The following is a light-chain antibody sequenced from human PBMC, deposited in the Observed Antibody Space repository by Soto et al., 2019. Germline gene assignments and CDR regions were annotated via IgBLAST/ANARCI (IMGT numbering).Light chain of an antibody. V-gene: IGLV2-11*01. Sequence: QSALTQPRSVSGSPGQSVAISCTGTSSDVGGYNYVSWYQQHPGKAPKLMIYDVNKRPSGVPDRFSGSKSGNTASLTISGLQAEDDADYYCCSYAGSPYVFGTGTKLTVL. J-gene: IGLJ1*01. CDR2: DVN. CDR3: CSYAGSPYV. CDR1: SSDVGGYNY.